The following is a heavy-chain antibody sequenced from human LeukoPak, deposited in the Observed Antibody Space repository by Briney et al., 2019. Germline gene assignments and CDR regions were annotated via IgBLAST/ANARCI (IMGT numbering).Heavy chain of an antibody. J-gene: IGHJ3*02. D-gene: IGHD3-22*01. V-gene: IGHV1-69*13. CDR3: ARDRQRITMIVVASEDAFDI. CDR1: GGTFSSYA. Sequence: ASVKVSCKASGGTFSSYAISWVRQAPGQGLEWMGGIIPIFGTANYAQRFQGRVTITADESTSTAYMELSSLRSEDTAVYYCARDRQRITMIVVASEDAFDIWGQGTMVTVSS. CDR2: IIPIFGTA.